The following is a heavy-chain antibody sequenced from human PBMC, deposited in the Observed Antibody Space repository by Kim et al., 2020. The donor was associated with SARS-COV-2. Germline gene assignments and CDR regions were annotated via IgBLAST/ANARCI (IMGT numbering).Heavy chain of an antibody. J-gene: IGHJ4*02. CDR3: ARELEAAHLDY. Sequence: ASVKVSCKSSGYTFTSYAMNWVRQAPGQGLEWMGWINTNTGNPTYAQGFTGRFVFYLDTSVSTAYLQISSLKAEDTAVYYCARELEAAHLDYWGQGTLVTVSS. V-gene: IGHV7-4-1*02. CDR2: INTNTGNP. CDR1: GYTFTSYA. D-gene: IGHD6-6*01.